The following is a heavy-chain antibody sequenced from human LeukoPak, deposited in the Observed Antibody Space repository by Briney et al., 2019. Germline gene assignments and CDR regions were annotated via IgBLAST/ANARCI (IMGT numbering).Heavy chain of an antibody. D-gene: IGHD5-18*01. CDR2: IGNTET. J-gene: IGHJ4*02. CDR1: GFPFETNA. Sequence: PSGGSLRLSCATSGFPFETNAMSWVRQAPGKALEWVATIGNTETFYADSVTGRFTISRDNSKNTVNLQMNRLRVEDTAIYYCAKDWIQFNRVFDCFDSWGQGTLVTVSS. CDR3: AKDWIQFNRVFDCFDS. V-gene: IGHV3-23*01.